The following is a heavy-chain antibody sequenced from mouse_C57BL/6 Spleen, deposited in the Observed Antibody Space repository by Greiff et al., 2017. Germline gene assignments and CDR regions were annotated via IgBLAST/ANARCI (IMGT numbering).Heavy chain of an antibody. CDR2: INPSNGGT. CDR1: GYTFTSYW. J-gene: IGHJ1*03. Sequence: QVQLQQPGPELVKPGASVKLSCKASGYTFTSYWMHWVKQRPGQGLEWIGNINPSNGGTNYNEKFTSKATLTVDKSSSTAYMQLSSLTSEDSAGYSCARGGAYSNYGGWYFDVWGTGTTVTVSS. D-gene: IGHD2-5*01. CDR3: ARGGAYSNYGGWYFDV. V-gene: IGHV1-53*01.